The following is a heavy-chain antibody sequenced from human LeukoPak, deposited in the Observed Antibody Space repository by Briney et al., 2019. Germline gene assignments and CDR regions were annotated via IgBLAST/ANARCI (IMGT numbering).Heavy chain of an antibody. D-gene: IGHD2-2*01. CDR2: IYYSGST. V-gene: IGHV4-59*01. J-gene: IGHJ6*03. CDR3: ARSWAYALGYYYTDV. Sequence: SETLSLTCTVSGGSISSYYWSWIRKPPGKGLEWIGYIYYSGSTNYNPSLKSRVTISVDTSKNQFSLKLSSVTAADTAVYYCARSWAYALGYYYTDVWGKGTTVTISS. CDR1: GGSISSYY.